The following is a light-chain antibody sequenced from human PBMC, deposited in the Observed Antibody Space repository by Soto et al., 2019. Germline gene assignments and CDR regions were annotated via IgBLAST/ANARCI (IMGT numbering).Light chain of an antibody. CDR2: GAS. CDR3: QQYNIYPWT. Sequence: DIQMTQSPSTLSASVGDRVTIVCRASQSVSDWLAWYQQRPGKAPKVLIYGASSLESGVPSRFSGSGSGTEFTLTISSLQPDDFATYYCQQYNIYPWTFGQGTKVEIK. CDR1: QSVSDW. J-gene: IGKJ1*01. V-gene: IGKV1-5*02.